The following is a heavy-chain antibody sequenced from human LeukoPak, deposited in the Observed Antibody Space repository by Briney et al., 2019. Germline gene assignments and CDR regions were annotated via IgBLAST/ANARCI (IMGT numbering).Heavy chain of an antibody. V-gene: IGHV1-2*02. CDR3: ARGRYDNSGYHDAFDI. CDR1: GYTFTGYY. D-gene: IGHD3-22*01. J-gene: IGHJ3*02. Sequence: ASVKVSCKASGYTFTGYYMHWVRQAPGQGLEWMGWINPNSGGTNYAQKFQGRVTMTRDTSISTAYMELSRLRSDDTAVYYCARGRYDNSGYHDAFDIWGQGTKVTVSS. CDR2: INPNSGGT.